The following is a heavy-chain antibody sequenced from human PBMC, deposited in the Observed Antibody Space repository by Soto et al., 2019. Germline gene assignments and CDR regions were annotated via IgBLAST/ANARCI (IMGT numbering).Heavy chain of an antibody. D-gene: IGHD6-19*01. Sequence: GGSLRLSCAASGFTFSSYAMHWVRQAPGKGLEWVAVISYDGSNKYYADSVKGRFTISRDNSKNTLYLQMNSLRAEDTAVYYCARELYSSGWYQTAYYYYYGMDVWGQGTTVTVSS. CDR2: ISYDGSNK. J-gene: IGHJ6*02. V-gene: IGHV3-30-3*01. CDR3: ARELYSSGWYQTAYYYYYGMDV. CDR1: GFTFSSYA.